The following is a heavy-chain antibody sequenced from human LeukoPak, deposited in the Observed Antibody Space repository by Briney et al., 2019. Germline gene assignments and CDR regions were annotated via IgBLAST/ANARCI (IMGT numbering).Heavy chain of an antibody. CDR3: ARVPDPHYYDSSGYMDY. CDR1: GFTFSSYA. Sequence: GGSLRLSCAASGFTFSSYAMHWVRQAPGKGLEWVAVISYDGSNKYYADSVKGRFTISRDNSKNTLYLQMNSLRAEDTAVYYCARVPDPHYYDSSGYMDYWGQGTLVTVSS. CDR2: ISYDGSNK. J-gene: IGHJ4*02. D-gene: IGHD3-22*01. V-gene: IGHV3-30-3*01.